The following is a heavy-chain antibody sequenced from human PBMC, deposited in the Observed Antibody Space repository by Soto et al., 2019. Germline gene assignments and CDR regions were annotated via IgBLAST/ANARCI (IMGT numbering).Heavy chain of an antibody. Sequence: EVQLVESGGGLVQPGGSLRLSCSASGFTFSSYAMYWVRQAPGKGLEYVSSITSNGGTTYYADSVKGRFTISRDNPKNTLYLQMSSLRAQDTAVYFCVKAHAYDFDYWGQGTLVTVSS. CDR2: ITSNGGTT. V-gene: IGHV3-64D*06. D-gene: IGHD2-2*01. CDR1: GFTFSSYA. J-gene: IGHJ4*02. CDR3: VKAHAYDFDY.